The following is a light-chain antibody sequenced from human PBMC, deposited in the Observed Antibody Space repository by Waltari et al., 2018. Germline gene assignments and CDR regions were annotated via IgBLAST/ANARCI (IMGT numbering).Light chain of an antibody. CDR3: SSYAGSNNYV. CDR1: ASDVGGYRY. CDR2: DVR. J-gene: IGLJ1*01. Sequence: QSALTQPPSASGSPGQSVTISCTGTASDVGGYRYVSRGQQHPGKAPKLIFFDVRNRPSGVPDRFSGSKSGNTASLTVSGLQAEDEADYYCSSYAGSNNYVFGTGTKVTVL. V-gene: IGLV2-8*01.